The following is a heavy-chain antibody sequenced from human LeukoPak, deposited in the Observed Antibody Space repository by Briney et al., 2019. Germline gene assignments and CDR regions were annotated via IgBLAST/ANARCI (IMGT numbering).Heavy chain of an antibody. J-gene: IGHJ4*02. CDR2: IYHSGNT. D-gene: IGHD3-10*01. V-gene: IGHV4-4*02. Sequence: PSDTLSLTCAFSGRSMSLSHWWNWVRQPPGKGLGGIGEIYHSGNTNYHPPLKSRVTISVVKSKIQFSLRLSSVPAADTAVYYCARDSSYYYNSGSPRGEFDYWGQGTQVTVSS. CDR3: ARDSSYYYNSGSPRGEFDY. CDR1: GRSMSLSHW.